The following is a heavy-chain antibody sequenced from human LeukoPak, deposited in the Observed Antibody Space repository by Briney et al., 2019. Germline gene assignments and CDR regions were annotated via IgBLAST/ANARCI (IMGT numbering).Heavy chain of an antibody. V-gene: IGHV4-59*01. D-gene: IGHD2-2*01. Sequence: NTSETLSLTCTDSGGSISSYYWSWIRQPPGKGLEWIGYIYYSGSTNYNPSLKSRVTISVDTSKNQFSLKLSSVTAADTAVYYCARATLGYCSSTSCYEDYYYYYGMDVWGQGTTVTVSS. CDR2: IYYSGST. CDR1: GGSISSYY. CDR3: ARATLGYCSSTSCYEDYYYYYGMDV. J-gene: IGHJ6*02.